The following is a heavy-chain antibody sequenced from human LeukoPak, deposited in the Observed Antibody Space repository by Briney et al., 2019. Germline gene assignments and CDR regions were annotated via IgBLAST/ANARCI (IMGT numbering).Heavy chain of an antibody. V-gene: IGHV4-4*07. CDR3: ARYTRLEWLLPFDY. Sequence: PSETLSLTCTVSGGSISSYYWSWIRQPAGKGLEWIGRIYTSGSTNYNPSLKSRVTMSVDTSKNQFSLKLSSVTAADTAVYYCARYTRLEWLLPFDYWGQGTLVTVSS. CDR1: GGSISSYY. D-gene: IGHD3-3*01. J-gene: IGHJ4*02. CDR2: IYTSGST.